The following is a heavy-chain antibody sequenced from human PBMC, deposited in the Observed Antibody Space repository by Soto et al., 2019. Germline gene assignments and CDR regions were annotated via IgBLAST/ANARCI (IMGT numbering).Heavy chain of an antibody. J-gene: IGHJ4*02. CDR1: GGTFSSYA. V-gene: IGHV1-69*13. CDR3: ARDMGSGYLDYYFDY. Sequence: SVKVSCKASGGTFSSYAISWVRQAPGQGLEWMGGIIPIFGTANYAQKFQGRVTITADESTSTAYMELSSLRSEDTAVYYCARDMGSGYLDYYFDYWGQGTLVTVSS. CDR2: IIPIFGTA. D-gene: IGHD3-22*01.